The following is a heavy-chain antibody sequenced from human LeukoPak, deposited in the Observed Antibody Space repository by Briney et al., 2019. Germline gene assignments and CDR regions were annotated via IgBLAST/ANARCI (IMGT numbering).Heavy chain of an antibody. CDR1: GGTFSSFA. CDR3: ASFPVPAAGRYWFDP. D-gene: IGHD2-2*01. CDR2: IIPIFGTA. Sequence: SVKVSCKASGGTFSSFAISWVRQAPGQGLEWMGGIIPIFGTANYAQKFQGRVTITTDESTSTAYMELSSLRSEDTAVYYCASFPVPAAGRYWFDPWGQGTLVTVSS. J-gene: IGHJ5*02. V-gene: IGHV1-69*05.